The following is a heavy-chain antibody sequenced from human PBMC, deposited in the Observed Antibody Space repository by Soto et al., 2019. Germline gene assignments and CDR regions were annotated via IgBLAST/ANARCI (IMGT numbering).Heavy chain of an antibody. CDR3: ARDYPIVVVPAARYHDAFDI. CDR1: GYTFTSYG. D-gene: IGHD2-2*01. J-gene: IGHJ3*02. V-gene: IGHV1-18*01. CDR2: ISAYNGNT. Sequence: QVQLVQSGAEVKKPGASVKVSCKASGYTFTSYGISWVRQAPGQGLEWMGWISAYNGNTNYAQKPQGRVTMTTGTSTSTAYMELRSLRSDDTAVYYCARDYPIVVVPAARYHDAFDIWGQGTMVTVSS.